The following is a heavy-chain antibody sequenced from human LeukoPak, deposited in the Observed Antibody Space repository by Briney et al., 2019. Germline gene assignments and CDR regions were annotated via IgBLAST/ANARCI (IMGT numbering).Heavy chain of an antibody. V-gene: IGHV3-23*01. D-gene: IGHD7-27*01. CDR1: GFAFNSLA. CDR2: ISRSGDSI. CDR3: EQDLGPTWFDR. J-gene: IGHJ5*02. Sequence: GGSLRLSCAASGFAFNSLAMSWVPQAPGKGLEWVSGISRSGDSIYYADSVKGRFTISRDNSKNALSLQMNSLRAEDTAVYYCEQDLGPTWFDRWGQGTLVTVSS.